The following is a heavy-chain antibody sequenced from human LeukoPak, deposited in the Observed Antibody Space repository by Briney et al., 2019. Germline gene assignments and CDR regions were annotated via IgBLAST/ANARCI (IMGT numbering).Heavy chain of an antibody. CDR3: ARGIGSTTVTTLQYYFDY. CDR2: MNPNSGNT. D-gene: IGHD4-17*01. V-gene: IGHV1-8*01. J-gene: IGHJ4*02. Sequence: ASVKVSCKASGYTFTSYDINWVRQATGQGLEWMGWMNPNSGNTGYAQKFQGRVTMTRNPSISTAYMAMSSLRSEDPAVYYCARGIGSTTVTTLQYYFDYWGQGTLVTVSS. CDR1: GYTFTSYD.